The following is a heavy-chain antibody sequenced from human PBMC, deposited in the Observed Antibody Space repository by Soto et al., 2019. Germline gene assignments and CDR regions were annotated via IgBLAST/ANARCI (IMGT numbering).Heavy chain of an antibody. V-gene: IGHV1-46*01. Sequence: ASVKVSCKASGYTFSDYYMHWVRQAPGQGLEWIGIINPSGGSTTYAQKVQGRVTMTRDTSTSTVYMDLSSLRSEDTAVYYCARGGTAARLQKIDNWGQGTLVTVSS. J-gene: IGHJ4*02. D-gene: IGHD6-6*01. CDR2: INPSGGST. CDR3: ARGGTAARLQKIDN. CDR1: GYTFSDYY.